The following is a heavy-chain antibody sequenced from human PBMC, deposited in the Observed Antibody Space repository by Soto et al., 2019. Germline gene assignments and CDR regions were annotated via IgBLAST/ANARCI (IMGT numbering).Heavy chain of an antibody. J-gene: IGHJ4*02. CDR2: LSGSAGTT. Sequence: PGGSLRLSCAASGFTFSIYAMSWVRHAPGKGLEWVSGLSGSAGTTYYADSVKGRFTISRDNSKNTLYLQMNSLRAEDTAVYYCAKDLTEEMARIFGYWGQGTLVTVSS. V-gene: IGHV3-23*01. CDR3: AKDLTEEMARIFGY. CDR1: GFTFSIYA. D-gene: IGHD5-12*01.